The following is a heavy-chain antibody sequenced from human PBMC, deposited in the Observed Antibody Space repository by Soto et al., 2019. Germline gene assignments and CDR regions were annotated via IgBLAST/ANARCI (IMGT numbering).Heavy chain of an antibody. J-gene: IGHJ6*02. CDR3: ARKPPSAIQGWAFGMDV. CDR2: TFSGGNT. Sequence: ELQLVETGGGWIQTGGSLRLYCAASGFSISSNYIAWVRQPPGKGLEWVSTTFSGGNTEYAASVKGRCSISRDNYKNTLYLQMDNLRVEDTAVYYCARKPPSAIQGWAFGMDVWGQGTTVSVSS. V-gene: IGHV3-53*02. D-gene: IGHD2-21*01. CDR1: GFSISSNY.